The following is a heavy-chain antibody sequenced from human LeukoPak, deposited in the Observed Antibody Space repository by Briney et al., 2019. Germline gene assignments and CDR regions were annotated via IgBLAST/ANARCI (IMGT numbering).Heavy chain of an antibody. J-gene: IGHJ4*02. V-gene: IGHV3-23*01. CDR2: ISGSGGST. Sequence: GGSLRLSCAASGFTFSTYAMSWVRQAPGKGLEWVSGISGSGGSTTHADSVKDRFTISRDNSKNTLYLQMNSLRAEDTALYYCAKDMYSGSNYFLDSWGQGTLVTVSS. D-gene: IGHD6-25*01. CDR1: GFTFSTYA. CDR3: AKDMYSGSNYFLDS.